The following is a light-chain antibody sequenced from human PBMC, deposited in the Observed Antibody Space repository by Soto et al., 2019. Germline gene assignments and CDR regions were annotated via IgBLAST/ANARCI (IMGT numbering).Light chain of an antibody. V-gene: IGKV3-11*01. J-gene: IGKJ1*01. CDR2: DAS. Sequence: EIVLTQSPDTLSLSPGERATLSCRASQSFSGHLAWYQQKPGQAPRLLIYDASKRATGIPARFSGSGFGTDYTLTISSLAPEDFAVYYCQQRSKWRTFGQGTKVEIK. CDR3: QQRSKWRT. CDR1: QSFSGH.